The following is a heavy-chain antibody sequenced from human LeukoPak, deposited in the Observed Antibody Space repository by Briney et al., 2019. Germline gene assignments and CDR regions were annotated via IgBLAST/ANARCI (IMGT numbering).Heavy chain of an antibody. CDR2: VDSSGNT. V-gene: IGHV4-4*07. CDR1: VVSMNGYY. Sequence: PSETLSLTCSVSVVSMNGYYWSWLRQSAGNRLEWIGHVDSSGNTNYNPSLESRVTMSVDTSKKQFSLRLTSVTAADTAVYYCARQTGSGLFILPGGQGTLVTVSS. D-gene: IGHD3/OR15-3a*01. J-gene: IGHJ4*02. CDR3: ARQTGSGLFILP.